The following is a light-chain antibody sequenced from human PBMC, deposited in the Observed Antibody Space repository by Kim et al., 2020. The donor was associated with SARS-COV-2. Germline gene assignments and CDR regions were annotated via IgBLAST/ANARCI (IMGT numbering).Light chain of an antibody. CDR2: GAS. Sequence: VSPGYRATRSCRASQSVDNNLAWYQHKPGHSPSLLIFGASTRATGTPDRFSGSGSGTEFTLSISSLQSEDFAVYYCQQYHDYSWTFGQGTKVDIK. J-gene: IGKJ1*01. CDR3: QQYHDYSWT. V-gene: IGKV3-15*01. CDR1: QSVDNN.